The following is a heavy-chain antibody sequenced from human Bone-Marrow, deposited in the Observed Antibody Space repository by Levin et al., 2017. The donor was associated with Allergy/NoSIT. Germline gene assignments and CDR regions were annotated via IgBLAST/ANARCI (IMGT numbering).Heavy chain of an antibody. D-gene: IGHD1-26*01. V-gene: IGHV3-30*18. CDR3: AKDQYSGSYGYYYYYGMDV. J-gene: IGHJ6*02. CDR2: ISYDGSNK. CDR1: GFTFSSYG. Sequence: GGSLRLSCAASGFTFSSYGMHWVRQAPGKGLEWVAVISYDGSNKYYADSVKGRFTISRDNSKNTLYLQMNSLRAEDTAVYYCAKDQYSGSYGYYYYYGMDVWGQGTTVTVSS.